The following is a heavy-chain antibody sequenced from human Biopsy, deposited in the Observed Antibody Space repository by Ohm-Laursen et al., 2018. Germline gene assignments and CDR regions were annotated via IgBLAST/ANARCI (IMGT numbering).Heavy chain of an antibody. J-gene: IGHJ6*02. CDR3: ASGDIGGIGLDV. V-gene: IGHV1-69*04. CDR1: GDTFTTSA. Sequence: GASVKVSCKPSGDTFTTSAISWVQQVPGQGLDWMGRIIPILGTVDYGQNFQGRVTIRADTSTTFLELTSLRYDDTAVYYCASGDIGGIGLDVWGLGTTVTVSS. D-gene: IGHD3-10*01. CDR2: IIPILGTV.